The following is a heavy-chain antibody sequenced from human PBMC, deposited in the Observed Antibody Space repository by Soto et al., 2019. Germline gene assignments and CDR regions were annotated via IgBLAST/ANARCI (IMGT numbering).Heavy chain of an antibody. CDR2: IRYDATYK. J-gene: IGHJ3*01. Sequence: QVQLVESGGGVVQPGRSLRLSCAASGFIFSHFGMNWVRQAPGKGLEWVAVIRYDATYKAYAESVKGRFTISRENSKNTVSLQMDSLGVEDTAVYYCARFKGDDNSGAFDVWGQGTVVTVSS. V-gene: IGHV3-33*01. CDR3: ARFKGDDNSGAFDV. CDR1: GFIFSHFG. D-gene: IGHD2-21*02.